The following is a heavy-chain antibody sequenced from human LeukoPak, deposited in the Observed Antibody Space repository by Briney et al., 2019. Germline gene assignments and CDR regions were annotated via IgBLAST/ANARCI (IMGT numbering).Heavy chain of an antibody. V-gene: IGHV3-49*04. Sequence: GGSLRLSCTTSGFIFGDYAMSWVRQAPGKGLEWVSLIRGRVYGATTEYAASVKGRFAMSRDDSKSIAYLQMNSLKSEDTAMYYCSRERAGVFQYWGQGILVTVSS. CDR1: GFIFGDYA. J-gene: IGHJ4*02. CDR3: SRERAGVFQY. CDR2: IRGRVYGATT.